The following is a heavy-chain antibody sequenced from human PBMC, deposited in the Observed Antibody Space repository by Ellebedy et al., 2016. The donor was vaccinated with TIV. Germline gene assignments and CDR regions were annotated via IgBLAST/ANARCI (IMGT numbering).Heavy chain of an antibody. CDR1: GFTFSTYA. CDR3: ARDRNSSYVLSGQFDP. V-gene: IGHV3-30-3*01. Sequence: GESLKISCAASGFTFSTYAMHWVRQAPGKGLEWVAVISYDGSNKYYAGSVKGRFTISRDNSKNTLYLHMNSLRAEDTAMYYCARDRNSSYVLSGQFDPWGQGTLVTVSS. D-gene: IGHD1-7*01. J-gene: IGHJ5*02. CDR2: ISYDGSNK.